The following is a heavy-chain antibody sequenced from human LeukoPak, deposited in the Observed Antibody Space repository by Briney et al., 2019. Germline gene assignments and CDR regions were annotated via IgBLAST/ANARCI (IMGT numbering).Heavy chain of an antibody. J-gene: IGHJ4*02. Sequence: PGGSLRLSCAASGFTFSSYGMHWVRQAPGKGLEWVAVISYDGSNKYYADSVKGRFTISRDNSKNTLYLQMNSLRAEDTAVYYCASLPPIAAAGPPHYWGQGTLVTVSS. CDR1: GFTFSSYG. CDR2: ISYDGSNK. CDR3: ASLPPIAAAGPPHY. D-gene: IGHD6-13*01. V-gene: IGHV3-30*03.